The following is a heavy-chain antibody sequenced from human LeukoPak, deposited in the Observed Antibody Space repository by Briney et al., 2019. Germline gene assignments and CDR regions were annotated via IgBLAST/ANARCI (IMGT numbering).Heavy chain of an antibody. CDR2: IYYSGST. V-gene: IGHV4-59*01. CDR3: ARVSSYYDSSGYSLYYFDY. CDR1: GGSISSYY. J-gene: IGHJ4*02. D-gene: IGHD3-22*01. Sequence: SETLSLTCTVSGGSISSYYWSWIRQPPGKGLEWIGYIYYSGSTNYNPSLKSRVTISVDTSKNQFSLKLSSVTAADTAVYYCARVSSYYDSSGYSLYYFDYWGQGTPVTVSS.